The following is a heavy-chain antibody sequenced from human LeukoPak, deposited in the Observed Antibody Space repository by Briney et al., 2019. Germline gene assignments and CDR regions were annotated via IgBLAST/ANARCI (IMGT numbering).Heavy chain of an antibody. CDR3: ARGWDFWSGYYILDFDY. Sequence: ASVKVSCKASGYTFTGYYMHWVRQAPGQGLEWMGWINPNSGGTNYAQKFQGRVTMARDTSISTAYMELSRLRSDDTAVYYCARGWDFWSGYYILDFDYWGQGTLVTVSS. CDR2: INPNSGGT. J-gene: IGHJ4*02. CDR1: GYTFTGYY. V-gene: IGHV1-2*02. D-gene: IGHD3-3*01.